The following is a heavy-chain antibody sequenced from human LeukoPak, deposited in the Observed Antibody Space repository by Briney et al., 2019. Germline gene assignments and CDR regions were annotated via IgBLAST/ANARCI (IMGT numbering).Heavy chain of an antibody. Sequence: SGTLSLTCAVSGGSITSGNWWSWVRQPPGKGLEWIGESLHSGSTNYNPSLKSRVTISVDKSKNQFSLILNSVTAADTAVYHCARGVPAAGSIRFDPWGQGTLVTVSS. V-gene: IGHV4-4*02. CDR2: SLHSGST. CDR1: GGSITSGNW. J-gene: IGHJ5*02. CDR3: ARGVPAAGSIRFDP. D-gene: IGHD6-13*01.